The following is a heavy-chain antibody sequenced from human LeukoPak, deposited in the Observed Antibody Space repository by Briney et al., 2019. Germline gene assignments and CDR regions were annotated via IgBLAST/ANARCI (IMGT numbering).Heavy chain of an antibody. V-gene: IGHV4-34*01. CDR1: GGSFSGYY. Sequence: SETLSLTCVVYGGSFSGYYWSWIRQPPGKGLEWIGEINHSGGTNYNPSLKSRVTISVDTSKNQFSLKLSSVTAADTAVYYCARVSPEGISAAADYWGQGTLVTVSS. D-gene: IGHD6-13*01. CDR3: ARVSPEGISAAADY. CDR2: INHSGGT. J-gene: IGHJ4*02.